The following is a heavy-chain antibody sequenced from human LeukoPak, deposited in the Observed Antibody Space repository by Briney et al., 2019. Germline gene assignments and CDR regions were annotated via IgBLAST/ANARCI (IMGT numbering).Heavy chain of an antibody. J-gene: IGHJ2*01. CDR3: ARSYDSSGYHWYFDL. V-gene: IGHV4-4*07. CDR1: GGSINTYF. Sequence: SETLPLTCTVSGGSINTYFWSWIRQPADKGLEWIGRIYISGATNYNPSLKSRVTMSLDTSKNQFSLKLSSVTAADTAVYYCARSYDSSGYHWYFDLWGRGTLVTVSS. CDR2: IYISGAT. D-gene: IGHD3-22*01.